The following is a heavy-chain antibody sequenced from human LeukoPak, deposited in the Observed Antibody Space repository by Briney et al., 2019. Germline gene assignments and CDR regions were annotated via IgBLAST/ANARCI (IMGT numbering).Heavy chain of an antibody. V-gene: IGHV4-59*01. CDR1: GGSISSYY. J-gene: IGHJ5*02. D-gene: IGHD1-7*01. CDR2: IYYSGST. CDR3: ARDRASDLELRTFWFDP. Sequence: SETLSLTCTVSGGSISSYYWSWVRQPPGKGLEWIGYIYYSGSTNYNPSLKSRVTISVDTSKNQFSLKLSSVTAADTAVYYCARDRASDLELRTFWFDPWGQGPLVPVSS.